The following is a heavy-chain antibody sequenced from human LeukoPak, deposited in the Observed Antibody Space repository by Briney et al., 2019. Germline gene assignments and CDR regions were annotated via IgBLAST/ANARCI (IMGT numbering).Heavy chain of an antibody. CDR2: ISSSGSTI. CDR1: GFTFSDYY. J-gene: IGHJ6*02. CDR3: ASLVVPAAIHDYYYGMDV. D-gene: IGHD2-2*02. Sequence: GGSLGLSCAASGFTFSDYYMSWIRQAPGKGLEWVSYISSSGSTIYYADSVKGRFTISRDNAKNSLYLQMNSLRAEDTAVYYCASLVVPAAIHDYYYGMDVWGQGTTVTVSS. V-gene: IGHV3-11*01.